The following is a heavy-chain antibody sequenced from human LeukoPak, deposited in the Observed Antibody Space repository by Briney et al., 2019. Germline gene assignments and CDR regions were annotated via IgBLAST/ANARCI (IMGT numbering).Heavy chain of an antibody. CDR1: GGSFSGYY. D-gene: IGHD1-20*01. CDR3: ARSHNWNDFGY. J-gene: IGHJ4*02. V-gene: IGHV4-34*01. CDR2: INHSGST. Sequence: SETLSLTCAVYGGSFSGYYWSWIRQPPGKGLEWIGEINHSGSTNYNPSLKSRVTISVDTTKNQFSLKLSSVTAPDTAVYYCARSHNWNDFGYWGQGTLVTVSS.